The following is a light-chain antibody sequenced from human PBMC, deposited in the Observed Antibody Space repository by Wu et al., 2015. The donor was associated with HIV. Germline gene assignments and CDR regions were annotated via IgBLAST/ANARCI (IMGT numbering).Light chain of an antibody. V-gene: IGKV3-15*01. J-gene: IGKJ2*03. CDR1: QSVSSN. CDR2: GAS. Sequence: EIVMTQSPATLSVSPGERATLSCRASQSVSSNLAWYQQKPGQAPRLLIYGASTRATGIPARFSGSGSGTEFTLTISSLQSEDFAVYYCQQYNSWPRSFGQGTKLE. CDR3: QQYNSWPRS.